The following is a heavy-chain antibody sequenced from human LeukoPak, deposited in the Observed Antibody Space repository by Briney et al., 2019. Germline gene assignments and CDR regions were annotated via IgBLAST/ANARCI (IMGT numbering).Heavy chain of an antibody. Sequence: ASVKVSCKTSGFTFTSYFMHWVRQAPGQGLEWMGIINLSGASTSYAQRFQGRVTMTRDMSTSTVYMELSSLRSEDTAVYYCARDRITASGVLTFRGRGVDLWGQGTLVSVSS. D-gene: IGHD3-16*01. CDR1: GFTFTSYF. V-gene: IGHV1-46*01. CDR2: INLSGAST. J-gene: IGHJ5*02. CDR3: ARDRITASGVLTFRGRGVDL.